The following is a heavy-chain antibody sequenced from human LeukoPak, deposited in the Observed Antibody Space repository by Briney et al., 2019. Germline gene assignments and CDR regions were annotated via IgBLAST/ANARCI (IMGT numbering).Heavy chain of an antibody. D-gene: IGHD3-10*01. V-gene: IGHV4-39*01. CDR3: ATGSSRYYYYMDV. Sequence: PSETLSLTCTVSGGSIRSNSYYWGWIRQPPGKALEWIGSIYFSGNTYYNPSLKSRVTISVDTSKNQFSLKLSSVTAADTAVYYCATGSSRYYYYMDVWGKGTTVTVSS. J-gene: IGHJ6*03. CDR1: GGSIRSNSYY. CDR2: IYFSGNT.